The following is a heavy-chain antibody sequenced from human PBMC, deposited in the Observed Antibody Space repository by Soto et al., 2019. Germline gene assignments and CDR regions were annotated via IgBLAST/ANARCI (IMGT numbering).Heavy chain of an antibody. CDR3: AREYCSSTSCYARHYYYYIDV. Sequence: ASVKVSCKASGYTFTSYGISWVRQAPGQGLEWMGWISAYNGNTNYAQKLQGRVTMTTDTSTSTAYMELRSLRSDDTAVYYCAREYCSSTSCYARHYYYYIDVWGKGTTVTGSS. J-gene: IGHJ6*03. CDR2: ISAYNGNT. CDR1: GYTFTSYG. V-gene: IGHV1-18*01. D-gene: IGHD2-2*01.